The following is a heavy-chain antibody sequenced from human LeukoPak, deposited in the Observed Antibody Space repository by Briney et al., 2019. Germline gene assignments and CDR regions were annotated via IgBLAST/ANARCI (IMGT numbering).Heavy chain of an antibody. J-gene: IGHJ4*02. CDR3: AKTFSGGWAIDY. CDR1: GFTFSSYA. Sequence: GASLRLSCAASGFTFSSYAMSWVRQAPGKGLEWVSAISGSGGSTYYADSVKGRFTISRDNSKNTLYLQMNSLRAEDTAVYYCAKTFSGGWAIDYWGQGTLVTVSS. CDR2: ISGSGGST. D-gene: IGHD6-19*01. V-gene: IGHV3-23*01.